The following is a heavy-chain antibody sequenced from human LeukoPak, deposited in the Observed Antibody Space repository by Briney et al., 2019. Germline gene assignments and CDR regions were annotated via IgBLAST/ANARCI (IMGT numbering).Heavy chain of an antibody. CDR1: GFTFSAYY. Sequence: GGSLRLSCAASGFTFSAYYMTWIRQAPGEGLQWVSYISDSGTTVEYTDSVKGRFTISRDNAKNALYLQMNSLRVEDTGKYYCARDVGSDFWGQGTLVSVSS. CDR3: ARDVGSDF. J-gene: IGHJ4*02. CDR2: ISDSGTTV. V-gene: IGHV3-11*04.